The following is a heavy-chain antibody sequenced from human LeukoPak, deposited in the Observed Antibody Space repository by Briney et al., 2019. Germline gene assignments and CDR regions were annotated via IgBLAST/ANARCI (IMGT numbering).Heavy chain of an antibody. V-gene: IGHV5-51*01. CDR3: ARRGIAARRGYYYYYYMDV. CDR2: IYPGDSDT. CDR1: GYSFTSYW. Sequence: GESLKISCKGSGYSFTSYWIGWVRQMPGKGLEWVGIIYPGDSDTRYSPSFQGQVTISADKSISTAYLQWSSLKASDTAMYYCARRGIAARRGYYYYYYMDVWGKGTMVTVSS. J-gene: IGHJ6*03. D-gene: IGHD6-6*01.